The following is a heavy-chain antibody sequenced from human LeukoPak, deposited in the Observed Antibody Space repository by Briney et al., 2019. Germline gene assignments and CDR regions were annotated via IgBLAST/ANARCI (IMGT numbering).Heavy chain of an antibody. CDR1: GGSISSYY. Sequence: PSETLSLTCTVSGGSISSYYWSWIRQPAGKGLEWIGRIYTSGSTNYSPSLKSRVTMSVDTSKNQFSLKLSSVTAADTAVYYCARDRRSSLRYYYDSSGSAYFDYWGQGTLVTVSS. CDR2: IYTSGST. CDR3: ARDRRSSLRYYYDSSGSAYFDY. D-gene: IGHD3-22*01. J-gene: IGHJ4*02. V-gene: IGHV4-4*07.